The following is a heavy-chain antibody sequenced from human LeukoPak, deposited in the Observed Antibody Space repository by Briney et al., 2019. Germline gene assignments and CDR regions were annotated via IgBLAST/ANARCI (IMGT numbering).Heavy chain of an antibody. CDR3: AKDAAGSSSSAYYFDY. CDR1: GFTFSSYA. CDR2: ISYDGSNK. J-gene: IGHJ4*02. Sequence: PGRSLRLSCAASGFTFSSYAMHWVRQAPGKGLEWVAVISYDGSNKYYADSVKGRFTISRDNSKNTLYLQMNSLRAEDTAVYYCAKDAAGSSSSAYYFDYWGQGTLVTVSS. V-gene: IGHV3-30-3*01. D-gene: IGHD6-6*01.